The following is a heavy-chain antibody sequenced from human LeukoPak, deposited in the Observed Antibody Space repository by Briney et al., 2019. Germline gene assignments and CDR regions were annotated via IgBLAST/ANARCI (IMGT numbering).Heavy chain of an antibody. J-gene: IGHJ3*02. V-gene: IGHV3-7*01. CDR3: ARDGWELLGGDAFDI. Sequence: GGSLRLSCTASGFTFSNYWMNWVRQAPGKGLEWVANMKQDGSEKYYVDSVKGRFTISRDNAKNSLYLQMNSLRAEDTAVYYCARDGWELLGGDAFDIWGQGTMVTVSS. CDR2: MKQDGSEK. D-gene: IGHD1-26*01. CDR1: GFTFSNYW.